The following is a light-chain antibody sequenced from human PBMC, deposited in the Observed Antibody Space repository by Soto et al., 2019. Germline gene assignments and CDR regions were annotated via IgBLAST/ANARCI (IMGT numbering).Light chain of an antibody. CDR3: QQLNSYPLT. J-gene: IGKJ4*01. CDR2: GAS. Sequence: EIVMTQSPATLYVSPGDSATLSCRASQSVNTNVAWYRQDPGQAPRLVIYGASTKAAGTPGRFTGSGSGTDFTLTISSLQPEDFATYYCQQLNSYPLTFGGGTKVDIK. CDR1: QSVNTN. V-gene: IGKV3D-15*01.